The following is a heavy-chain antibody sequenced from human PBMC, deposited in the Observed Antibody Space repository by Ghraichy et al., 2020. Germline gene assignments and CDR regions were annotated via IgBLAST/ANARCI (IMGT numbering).Heavy chain of an antibody. CDR3: AKTTSRGVGCYFDL. V-gene: IGHV3-23*01. CDR1: GLTFSSYA. D-gene: IGHD3-10*01. CDR2: ISGSAGSS. Sequence: GGSLRLSCAASGLTFSSYAMRWVRQAPGKGLEWVSAISGSAGSSYYADSVKGRFTISRDNSKNTLYLQMNSLRAKDTAVYYCAKTTSRGVGCYFDLWGRGTLVTVSS. J-gene: IGHJ2*01.